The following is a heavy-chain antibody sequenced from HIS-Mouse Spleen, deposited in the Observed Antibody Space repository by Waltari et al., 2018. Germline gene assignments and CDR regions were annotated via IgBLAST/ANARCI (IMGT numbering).Heavy chain of an antibody. Sequence: QVTLRESGPALVKPTQTLTLTCTFSGFSPSTSGMFVSCIRQPPGKALEWLARVDWDDDKNYSTSLKTRLTISKDTSKNQVVLTMTNMDPVDTATYYCARIAEGYSSGWYAFDYWGQGTLVTVSS. J-gene: IGHJ4*02. V-gene: IGHV2-70*15. CDR1: GFSPSTSGMF. CDR3: ARIAEGYSSGWYAFDY. D-gene: IGHD6-19*01. CDR2: VDWDDDK.